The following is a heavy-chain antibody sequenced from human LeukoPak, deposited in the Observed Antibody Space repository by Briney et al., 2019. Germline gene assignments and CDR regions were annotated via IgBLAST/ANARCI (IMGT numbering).Heavy chain of an antibody. J-gene: IGHJ4*02. CDR3: ARGGLSYYDFWSGYRTFDY. CDR2: ISSSSSYI. Sequence: GGSLRLSCAASGFTFSSYSMNWVRQAPGKGLEWVSSISSSSSYIYYADSVKGRFTISRDNAKNSLYLLMNSLRDEDTAVYYCARGGLSYYDFWSGYRTFDYWGQGTLVTVSS. V-gene: IGHV3-21*01. D-gene: IGHD3-3*01. CDR1: GFTFSSYS.